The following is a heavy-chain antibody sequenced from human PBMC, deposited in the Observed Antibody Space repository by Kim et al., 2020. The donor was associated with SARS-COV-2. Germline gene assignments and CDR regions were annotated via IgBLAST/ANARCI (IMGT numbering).Heavy chain of an antibody. Sequence: ASVKVSCKASGYTFTIYAMHWVRQAPGQRLEWMGWINAGNGNTKYSQKFQGRVTITRDTSASTAYMELSSLRSEDTAVYYCARAYSSSWYDYWGQGTLVTVSS. CDR1: GYTFTIYA. V-gene: IGHV1-3*01. D-gene: IGHD6-13*01. CDR2: INAGNGNT. CDR3: ARAYSSSWYDY. J-gene: IGHJ4*02.